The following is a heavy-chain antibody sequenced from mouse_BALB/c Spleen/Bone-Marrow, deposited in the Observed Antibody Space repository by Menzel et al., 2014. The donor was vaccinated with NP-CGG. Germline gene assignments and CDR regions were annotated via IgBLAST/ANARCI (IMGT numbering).Heavy chain of an antibody. J-gene: IGHJ3*01. CDR1: GYTFTDHA. CDR2: ISPGDGVI. V-gene: IGHV1S53*02. CDR3: KRSLGRFAY. Sequence: QLQESDAELVKPGASVKISCKASGYTFTDHAIHRVKQKPEQGLEWIGYISPGDGVIKYNEKFKGKAILTADKSSSTAYMQLNSLTSEDSAVYFCKRSLGRFAYWGQGTLVTVSA. D-gene: IGHD4-1*01.